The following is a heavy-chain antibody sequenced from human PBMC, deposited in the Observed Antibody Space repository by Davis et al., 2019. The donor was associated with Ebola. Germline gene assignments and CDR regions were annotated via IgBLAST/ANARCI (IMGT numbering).Heavy chain of an antibody. CDR1: GFTFSRFA. D-gene: IGHD6-6*01. V-gene: IGHV3-64*02. J-gene: IGHJ4*02. CDR3: TRDRMEYSSSSGLDH. Sequence: PGGSLRLSCAASGFTFSRFALHWVRQSPGKGLEYVSGISSNGGSTYYADSLKGRFTISRDNSENTLFLQMGSLRPEDMAVYYCTRDRMEYSSSSGLDHWGQGTLVTVSS. CDR2: ISSNGGST.